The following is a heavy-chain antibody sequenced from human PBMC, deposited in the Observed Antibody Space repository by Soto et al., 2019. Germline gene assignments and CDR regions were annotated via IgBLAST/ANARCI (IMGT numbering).Heavy chain of an antibody. V-gene: IGHV3-33*08. CDR1: GFTFSSYA. Sequence: QVQLVESGGGVVQPGRSLRLSCAASGFTFSSYAMHWVRQAPGKGLEWVAVLGFDGGGRYYADSVKGRFTISRDNSKKMLYLQMDTLRAEDTALYYCAREPVGPDYAMDVWGQGTTVTVSS. D-gene: IGHD1-26*01. CDR3: AREPVGPDYAMDV. CDR2: LGFDGGGR. J-gene: IGHJ6*02.